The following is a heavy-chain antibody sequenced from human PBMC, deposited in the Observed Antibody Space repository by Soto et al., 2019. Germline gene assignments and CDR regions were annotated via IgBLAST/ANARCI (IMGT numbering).Heavy chain of an antibody. V-gene: IGHV4-4*02. CDR1: GGSISSSNW. D-gene: IGHD3-3*01. CDR3: ARDRSGYSLNYYYYGMAV. J-gene: IGHJ6*02. CDR2: ICHSEST. Sequence: TLSLTCSLSGGSISSSNWWSGVREPPGKGLEWIGEICHSESTNYNPSLKSRVTISVDKSKNQFSLKLSSVTAADTAVYYCARDRSGYSLNYYYYGMAVWGQGTTGT.